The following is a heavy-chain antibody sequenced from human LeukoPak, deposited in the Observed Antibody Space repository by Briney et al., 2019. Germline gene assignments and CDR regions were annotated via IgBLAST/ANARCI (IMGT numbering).Heavy chain of an antibody. CDR3: ARVDPTPREAAFDI. V-gene: IGHV3-30*01. CDR1: GFTFSSYA. CDR2: ISYDGSNK. Sequence: GGSLRLSCAASGFTFSSYAMHWVRQAPGKGLEWVAVISYDGSNKYYADSVKGRFTIPRDNSKNTLYLQMNSLRAEDTAVYYCARVDPTPREAAFDIWGQGTMVTVSS. J-gene: IGHJ3*02.